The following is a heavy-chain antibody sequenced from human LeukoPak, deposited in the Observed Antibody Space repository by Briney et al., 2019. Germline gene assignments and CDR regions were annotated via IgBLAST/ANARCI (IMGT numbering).Heavy chain of an antibody. CDR1: GFTFSSYA. CDR3: AKGQKWELPLDF. CDR2: ISDSGRST. J-gene: IGHJ4*02. Sequence: PGGSLRLSCAASGFTFSSYAMTWVRQAPGKGLEWVSAISDSGRSTYYADSVKGRFTISRDISKSTLYLQMNSLRAEDTALYCWAKGQKWELPLDFWGQGTLVTVSS. D-gene: IGHD1-26*01. V-gene: IGHV3-23*01.